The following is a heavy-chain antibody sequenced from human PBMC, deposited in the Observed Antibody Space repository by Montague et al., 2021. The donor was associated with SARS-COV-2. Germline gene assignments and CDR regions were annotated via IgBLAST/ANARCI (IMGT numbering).Heavy chain of an antibody. CDR1: GFTFSSYS. CDR3: TRDHLDYGLWSSGSYYNAYYYYYGMDV. Sequence: SLRLSCAASGFTFSSYSMNWVRQAPGKGLKWVSSISSSSSYIYYADSVKGRFTISRDNAKNSLYLQMNSLRAEDTAVYYCTRDHLDYGLWSSGSYYNAYYYYYGMDVWGQGTTVTVSS. CDR2: ISSSSSYI. J-gene: IGHJ6*02. D-gene: IGHD3-10*01. V-gene: IGHV3-21*01.